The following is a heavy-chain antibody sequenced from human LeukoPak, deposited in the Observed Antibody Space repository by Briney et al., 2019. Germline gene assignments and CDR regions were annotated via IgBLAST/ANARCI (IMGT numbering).Heavy chain of an antibody. CDR1: GGTFSSYA. V-gene: IGHV1-69*06. J-gene: IGHJ4*02. CDR2: IIPIFGTA. CDR3: ARALGQWLVHGFDY. Sequence: ASVKVSCKASGGTFSSYAISWVRQAPGQGLEWMGGIIPIFGTANYAQKFQGRVTITADKSTSTAYMELSSLRSEDTAVYYCARALGQWLVHGFDYWGQGTLVTVSS. D-gene: IGHD6-19*01.